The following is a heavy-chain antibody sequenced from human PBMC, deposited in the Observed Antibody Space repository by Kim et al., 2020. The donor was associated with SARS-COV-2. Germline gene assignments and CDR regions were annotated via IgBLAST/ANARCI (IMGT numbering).Heavy chain of an antibody. V-gene: IGHV1-18*04. D-gene: IGHD3-10*01. CDR2: ISAYNGNT. J-gene: IGHJ5*02. CDR1: GYTFTSYG. CDR3: ARGGENILLWFGELLSPSKNDNWFDP. Sequence: ASVKVSCKASGYTFTSYGISWVRQAPGQGLEWMGWISAYNGNTNYAQKLQGRVTMTTDTSTSTAYMELRSLRSDDTAVYYCARGGENILLWFGELLSPSKNDNWFDPWGQGTLVTVSS.